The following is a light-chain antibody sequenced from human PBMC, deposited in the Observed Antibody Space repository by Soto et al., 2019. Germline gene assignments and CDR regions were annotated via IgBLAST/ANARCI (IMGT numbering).Light chain of an antibody. J-gene: IGKJ2*01. V-gene: IGKV3-20*01. Sequence: EIVLTQAPGTLSLSPGERATLSCRASQSINYLAWYQQKVGQAPRLLIYGASSMATGIPDRFSGSGSGTAFSLTISTLEPEDFAVYYCQHYCSPPTYTFCQGTKLEIQ. CDR1: QSINY. CDR2: GAS. CDR3: QHYCSPPTYT.